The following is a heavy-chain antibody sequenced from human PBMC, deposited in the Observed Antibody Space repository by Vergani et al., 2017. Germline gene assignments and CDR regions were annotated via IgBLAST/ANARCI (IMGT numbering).Heavy chain of an antibody. D-gene: IGHD3-16*02. V-gene: IGHV1-18*01. CDR1: GYSFINYG. CDR3: AREGFYDNILGTYRPPSYYGMCV. J-gene: IGHJ6*02. Sequence: QSQLVQFGDEVKKPGASVKVSCKTSGYSFINYGISWVRQAPGQGLEWLGWVSPYNGKPNYGQKFQGRVTMTTDTSTRTAYMQLRSLTFDDTAVYYCAREGFYDNILGTYRPPSYYGMCVWGQGTKVTVAS. CDR2: VSPYNGKP.